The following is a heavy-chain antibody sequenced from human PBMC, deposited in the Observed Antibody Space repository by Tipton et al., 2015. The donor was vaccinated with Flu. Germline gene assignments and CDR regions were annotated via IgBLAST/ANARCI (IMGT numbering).Heavy chain of an antibody. J-gene: IGHJ3*02. CDR2: TYYSGST. V-gene: IGHV4-31*03. CDR3: VRDVYGTDAFEI. CDR1: GGSISSGGHY. Sequence: TLSLTCTVSGGSISSGGHYWSWIRQHPGKGLEWIGYTYYSGSTYYNPSLKSRVTISVDTSKNQFSLKLSSVTAADTAVYYCVRDVYGTDAFEIWGQGTKVTVSS. D-gene: IGHD2-8*01.